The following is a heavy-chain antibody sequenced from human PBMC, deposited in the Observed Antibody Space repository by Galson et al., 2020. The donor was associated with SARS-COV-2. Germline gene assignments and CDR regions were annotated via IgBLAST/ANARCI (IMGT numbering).Heavy chain of an antibody. CDR2: IIPVFGTA. CDR1: GGTFSSYA. J-gene: IGHJ2*01. V-gene: IGHV1-69*13. D-gene: IGHD6-13*01. Sequence: SVKVSCKASGGTFSSYAISWVRQAPGQGLEWMGGIIPVFGTANYAQKFQGRVTITADESTSTAYMELSSLRSEDTAVYYCARDALGYSSSWYFDLWGRGTLVTVSS. CDR3: ARDALGYSSSWYFDL.